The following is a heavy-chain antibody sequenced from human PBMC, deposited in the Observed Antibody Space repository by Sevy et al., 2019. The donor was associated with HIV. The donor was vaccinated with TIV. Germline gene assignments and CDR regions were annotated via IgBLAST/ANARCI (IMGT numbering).Heavy chain of an antibody. D-gene: IGHD2-15*01. Sequence: GGSLRLSCAASGFTIRTYNMNWVRQAPGKGLEWVSSISSSSTYIYYADSVKGRFTISRDNAKNSLYLQMSSLRAEDTVVYYCARDLVIPATTDYFYYGMDVWGQGTTVTVSS. CDR2: ISSSSTYI. J-gene: IGHJ6*02. CDR3: ARDLVIPATTDYFYYGMDV. V-gene: IGHV3-21*01. CDR1: GFTIRTYN.